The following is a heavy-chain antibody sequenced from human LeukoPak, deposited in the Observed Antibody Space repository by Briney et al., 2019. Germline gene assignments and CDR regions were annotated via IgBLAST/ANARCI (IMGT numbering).Heavy chain of an antibody. J-gene: IGHJ4*02. Sequence: SQTLSLTCNVSGGSISSGPYYWTWIRQHPGKGLEWLGYIHISGTTYYSTSLKSRLTISLDTSKNQFSLKLNSATAADTAVYYCARRLSTRSYYLDDWGQGTLVTVSS. CDR3: ARRLSTRSYYLDD. V-gene: IGHV4-31*03. D-gene: IGHD2/OR15-2a*01. CDR1: GGSISSGPYY. CDR2: IHISGTT.